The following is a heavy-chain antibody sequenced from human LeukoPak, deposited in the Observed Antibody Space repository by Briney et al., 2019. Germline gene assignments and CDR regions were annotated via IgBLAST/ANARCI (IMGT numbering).Heavy chain of an antibody. Sequence: GGSLRLSCAASGFTFSSYAMSWVRQAPGKGLEWVSAFSGSGGSTYYADSVKGRFTISRDNSKNTLYLQMNSLRAEDTAVYYCAKVRGVLWFGYYFDYWGQGTLVTVSS. V-gene: IGHV3-23*01. CDR1: GFTFSSYA. D-gene: IGHD3-10*01. CDR3: AKVRGVLWFGYYFDY. J-gene: IGHJ4*02. CDR2: FSGSGGST.